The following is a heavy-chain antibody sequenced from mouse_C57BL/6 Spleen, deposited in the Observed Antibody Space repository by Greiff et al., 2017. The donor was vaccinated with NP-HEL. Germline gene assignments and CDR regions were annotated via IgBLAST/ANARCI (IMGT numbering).Heavy chain of an antibody. CDR3: ASPTGFAY. J-gene: IGHJ3*01. CDR1: GYTFTSYT. D-gene: IGHD4-1*02. V-gene: IGHV1-4*01. Sequence: QVQLQQSGAELARPGASVKMSCKASGYTFTSYTMHWVKQRPGQGLEWIGYINPSSGYTKYNQKFKDKATLTADKSSSTAYMRLSSLTSEDSAVYYCASPTGFAYWGQGTLVTVSA. CDR2: INPSSGYT.